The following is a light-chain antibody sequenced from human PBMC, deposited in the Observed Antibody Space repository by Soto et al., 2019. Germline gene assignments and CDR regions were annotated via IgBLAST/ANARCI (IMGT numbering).Light chain of an antibody. V-gene: IGKV1-5*03. Sequence: DIQMTQSPSSLSASVGDRVTITCRASQTISDYLNWYQQKPGKAPKLLIYKASSLESGVPSRFSGSGSGTEFTLTISSLQPDDFATYYCQQYNSYRTFGQGTKVDIK. CDR3: QQYNSYRT. J-gene: IGKJ1*01. CDR1: QTISDY. CDR2: KAS.